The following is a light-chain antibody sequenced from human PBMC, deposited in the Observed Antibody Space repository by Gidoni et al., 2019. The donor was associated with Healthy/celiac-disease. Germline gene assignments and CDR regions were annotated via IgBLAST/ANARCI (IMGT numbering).Light chain of an antibody. J-gene: IGKJ3*01. CDR2: GAS. Sequence: EIVLTQSPGTLSLSPGERATLSCRASQSVSSSYLAWYQQKPGQAPRLLIYGASSRATGIPDRFSGRGSGTDFTLTISRLEPEAFAVYYCQQYGSSSVTFGPGTKVDIK. CDR1: QSVSSSY. CDR3: QQYGSSSVT. V-gene: IGKV3-20*01.